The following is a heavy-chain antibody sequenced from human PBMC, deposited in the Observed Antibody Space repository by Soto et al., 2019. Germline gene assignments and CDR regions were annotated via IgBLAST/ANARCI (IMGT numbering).Heavy chain of an antibody. CDR2: IYYSGST. CDR3: ARSPRDGSYDY. CDR1: VGSISRYY. J-gene: IGHJ4*02. V-gene: IGHV4-59*01. D-gene: IGHD5-12*01. Sequence: PSETLSLTCTVSVGSISRYYWSWIRQPPGKGLEWIGYIYYSGSTNYNPSLKSRVTISVDTSKNQFSLKLSSVTAADTAVYYCARSPRDGSYDYWGQGTLVTVSS.